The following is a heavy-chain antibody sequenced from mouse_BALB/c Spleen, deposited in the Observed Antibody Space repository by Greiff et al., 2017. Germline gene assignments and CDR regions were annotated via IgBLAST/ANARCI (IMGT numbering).Heavy chain of an antibody. CDR3: ARKKIWFAY. Sequence: ESGPGLVKPSQSLSLTCTVTGYSITSDYAWNWIRQFPGNKLEWMGYISYSGSTSYNPSLKSRISITRDTSKNQFFLQLNSVTTEDTATYYCARKKIWFAYWGQGTLVTVSA. CDR1: GYSITSDYA. J-gene: IGHJ3*01. V-gene: IGHV3-2*02. CDR2: ISYSGST.